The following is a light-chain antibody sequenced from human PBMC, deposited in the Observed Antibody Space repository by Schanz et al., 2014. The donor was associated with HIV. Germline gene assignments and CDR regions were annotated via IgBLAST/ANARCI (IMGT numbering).Light chain of an antibody. J-gene: IGKJ1*01. CDR1: QSVLYSSNNKNY. CDR3: QQYNNWPGT. Sequence: DIVMTQSPDSLAVSLGERATIHCKSSQSVLYSSNNKNYLAWYQQKPGQPPKLLIYWASTRESGVPDRFSGSGSGTDFTLTISSLQAEDFAIYYCQQYNNWPGTFGQGTKVEIK. CDR2: WAS. V-gene: IGKV4-1*01.